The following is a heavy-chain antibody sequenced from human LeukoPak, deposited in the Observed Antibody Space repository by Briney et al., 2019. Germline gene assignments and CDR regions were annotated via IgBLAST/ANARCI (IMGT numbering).Heavy chain of an antibody. D-gene: IGHD2-15*01. CDR2: IVVGSGNT. CDR1: GFTFTSSA. Sequence: SVKVSCKASGFTFTSSAVQWVRQARGQRLEWIGWIVVGSGNTNYAQKFQERVTITRDMSTSTAYMELSSLRSEDTAVYHCAAYCSGGSCYSYNWFDPWGQGTLVTVSS. J-gene: IGHJ5*02. CDR3: AAYCSGGSCYSYNWFDP. V-gene: IGHV1-58*01.